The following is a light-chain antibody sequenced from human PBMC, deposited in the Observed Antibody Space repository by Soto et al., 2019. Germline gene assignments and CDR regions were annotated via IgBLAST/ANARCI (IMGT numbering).Light chain of an antibody. V-gene: IGKV3-20*01. J-gene: IGKJ2*01. CDR1: QTLRGNF. Sequence: EIVLTQSPGTLSLSPGQRATLSCRASQTLRGNFLAWYQQKHGQAPTLLIYAASSRAAGIPDKFSGSGSWTDFTLTISRLEPEDFAVYYCQHYGDSPPYTFGQGTKLEIK. CDR2: AAS. CDR3: QHYGDSPPYT.